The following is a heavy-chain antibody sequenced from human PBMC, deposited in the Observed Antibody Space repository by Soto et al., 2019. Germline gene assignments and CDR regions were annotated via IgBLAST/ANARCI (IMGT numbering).Heavy chain of an antibody. V-gene: IGHV4-59*01. CDR3: ASEKTPISPRYFYYGMDV. D-gene: IGHD2-21*01. Sequence: SETLSLTCTVSGDSISSYYWSWIRQPPGKGLEWIGYIYYSGSTNYNPSLKSRVTISVDTSKNQFSLKLSSVTAADTAVYYCASEKTPISPRYFYYGMDVWGQGTTVTVSS. CDR1: GDSISSYY. CDR2: IYYSGST. J-gene: IGHJ6*02.